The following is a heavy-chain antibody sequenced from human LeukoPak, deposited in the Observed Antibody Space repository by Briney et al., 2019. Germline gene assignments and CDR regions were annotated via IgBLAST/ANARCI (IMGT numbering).Heavy chain of an antibody. J-gene: IGHJ2*01. V-gene: IGHV4-39*03. CDR3: IVGAYDYYYFNL. Sequence: SETLSLTCAVSGDPISDSSYYWGWIRQPPGKGPEWIGYIYYRGNSYYNPSLTSRVTISIDTSKNQFSLELTSVTAADTAIYYPIVGAYDYYYFNLWGRGTLVTVSS. D-gene: IGHD1-26*01. CDR1: GDPISDSSYY. CDR2: IYYRGNS.